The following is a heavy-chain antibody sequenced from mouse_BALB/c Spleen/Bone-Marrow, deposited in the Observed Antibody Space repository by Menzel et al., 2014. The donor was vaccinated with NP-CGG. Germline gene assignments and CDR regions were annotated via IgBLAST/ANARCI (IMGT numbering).Heavy chain of an antibody. J-gene: IGHJ3*01. Sequence: VQLKESGAELVKPGASVKLSCTASGFNIKDTYMHWVKQRPEQGLEWIGRIDPANGNTKYDPKFQGKATITADTSSNTAYLQLSSLTSEDTVVYYCAPYYYGSSSFAYWGQGTLVTVSA. CDR1: GFNIKDTY. D-gene: IGHD1-1*01. V-gene: IGHV14-3*02. CDR3: APYYYGSSSFAY. CDR2: IDPANGNT.